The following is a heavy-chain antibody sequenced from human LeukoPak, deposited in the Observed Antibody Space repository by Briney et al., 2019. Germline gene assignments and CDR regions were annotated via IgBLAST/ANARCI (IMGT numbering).Heavy chain of an antibody. CDR3: ARSRGHSSSWYPRPLNY. D-gene: IGHD6-13*01. V-gene: IGHV4-39*07. CDR1: GGSISSSSYY. Sequence: PSETLSLTCAVSGGSISSSSYYWSWIRQPPGKGLEWIGEINHSGSTNYNPSLKSRVTISVDTSKNQFSLKLSSVTAADTAVYYCARSRGHSSSWYPRPLNYWGQGTLVTVSS. J-gene: IGHJ4*02. CDR2: INHSGST.